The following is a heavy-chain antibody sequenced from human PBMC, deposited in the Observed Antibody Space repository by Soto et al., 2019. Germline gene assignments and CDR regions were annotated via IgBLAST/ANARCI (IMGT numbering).Heavy chain of an antibody. CDR2: IYYSGST. V-gene: IGHV4-39*01. CDR3: ARVVRLVVVAGNNWFDP. D-gene: IGHD2-15*01. J-gene: IGHJ5*02. CDR1: GGSISSSSYY. Sequence: PSETLSLTCTVSGGSISSSSYYWGWIRQPPGKGLEWIGSIYYSGSTYYNPSLKSRVTISVDTSKNQFSLKLSSVTAADTAVYYCARVVRLVVVAGNNWFDPWGQGTLVTVS.